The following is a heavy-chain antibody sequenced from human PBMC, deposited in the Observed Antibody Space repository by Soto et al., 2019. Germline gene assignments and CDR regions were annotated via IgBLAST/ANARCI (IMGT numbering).Heavy chain of an antibody. CDR1: GFDFTSYV. Sequence: PGGSLRLSCAGSGFDFTSYVMSWVRQAPGKGLEWVSGISGSGSSTYYADSVKGRFTISRDNAKNSLYLQMNSLRAEDTAVYYCARGARHMVRGVIITPFNWFDPWGQGTLVTVSS. V-gene: IGHV3-23*01. D-gene: IGHD3-10*01. J-gene: IGHJ5*02. CDR3: ARGARHMVRGVIITPFNWFDP. CDR2: ISGSGSST.